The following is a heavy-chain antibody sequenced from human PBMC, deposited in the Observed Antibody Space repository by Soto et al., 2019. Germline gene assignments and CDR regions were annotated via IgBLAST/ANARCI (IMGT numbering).Heavy chain of an antibody. CDR3: AKGAPYDDDAFDI. CDR2: ISYDGSNK. J-gene: IGHJ3*02. CDR1: GFTFSSYG. Sequence: QVQLVESGGGVVQPGRSLRLSCAASGFTFSSYGMHWVRQAPGKGLEWVAVISYDGSNKYYADSVKGRFTISRDNSKNTLYLQMNSLRAEETAVYYCAKGAPYDDDAFDIWGQATMVTVSS. V-gene: IGHV3-30*18. D-gene: IGHD1-26*01.